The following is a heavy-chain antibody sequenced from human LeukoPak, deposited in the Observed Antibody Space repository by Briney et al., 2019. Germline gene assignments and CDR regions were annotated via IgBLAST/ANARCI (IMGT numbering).Heavy chain of an antibody. CDR2: INRYASNT. CDR3: AKMSPVSLRLGELSFTAFDI. Sequence: GDSLRLSCAASGFRVDDYGMSWVRQTPGKGLEWVSGINRYASNTGYADSVKGRFTISKDNAKNSLYLHINSLRAGDTAVYYCAKMSPVSLRLGELSFTAFDIWGQGTMVTVSS. V-gene: IGHV3-20*04. J-gene: IGHJ3*02. D-gene: IGHD3-16*02. CDR1: GFRVDDYG.